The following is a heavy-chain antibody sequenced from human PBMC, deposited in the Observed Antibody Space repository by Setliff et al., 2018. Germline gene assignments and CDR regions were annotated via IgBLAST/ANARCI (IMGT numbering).Heavy chain of an antibody. D-gene: IGHD3-22*01. Sequence: SETLSLTCAVYGGSFSGYYWSWIRQPPGKGLEWIGEINHSGSTNYNPSLKSRVTISVDTSKNQFSLKLSSVTAADTAVYYCARLGGSSGSGGFYYYYYYMDVWGKGTTVTVSS. V-gene: IGHV4-34*01. CDR1: GGSFSGYY. J-gene: IGHJ6*03. CDR2: INHSGST. CDR3: ARLGGSSGSGGFYYYYYYMDV.